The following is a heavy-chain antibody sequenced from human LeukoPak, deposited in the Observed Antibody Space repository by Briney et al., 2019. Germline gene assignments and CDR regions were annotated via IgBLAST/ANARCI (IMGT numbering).Heavy chain of an antibody. V-gene: IGHV3-11*01. CDR3: ARGHYGLDY. D-gene: IGHD3-16*01. J-gene: IGHJ4*02. CDR2: ISGSGSDI. CDR1: GFIFRDHY. Sequence: PGGSLRLSCAASGFIFRDHYISWIRQAPGKGLEWIPYISGSGSDIYYADSVTGRFTMSRDNAKNSLFLQMNSLRAEDTAVYYCARGHYGLDYWGQGTLVTVSS.